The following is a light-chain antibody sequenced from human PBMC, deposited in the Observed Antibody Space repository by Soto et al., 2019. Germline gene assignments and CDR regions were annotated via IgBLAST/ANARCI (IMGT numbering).Light chain of an antibody. Sequence: QSALTQPASVSGSPGQSVTISCTGTSSDVGGYNYVSWYQQHPGKAPKLMIYEVSKRPSGVSNRFSGSKSGNTASLTISGLQAEDEADYYCNSYTSSSTWLFGGGTKLTVL. CDR3: NSYTSSSTWL. CDR2: EVS. CDR1: SSDVGGYNY. V-gene: IGLV2-14*01. J-gene: IGLJ3*02.